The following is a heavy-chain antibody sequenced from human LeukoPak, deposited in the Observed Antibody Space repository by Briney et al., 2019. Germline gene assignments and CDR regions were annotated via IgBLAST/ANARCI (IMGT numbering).Heavy chain of an antibody. V-gene: IGHV4-39*01. J-gene: IGHJ4*02. D-gene: IGHD1-26*01. CDR2: IYYSGST. Sequence: SETLSLTCTVSGGSISSGGYYWSWIRQHPGKGLEWIGYIYYSGSTYYNPSLKSRVTISVDTSKNQFSLKLSSVTAADTAVYYCARHRRGELLRTASFDYWGQGTLVTVSS. CDR3: ARHRRGELLRTASFDY. CDR1: GGSISSGGYY.